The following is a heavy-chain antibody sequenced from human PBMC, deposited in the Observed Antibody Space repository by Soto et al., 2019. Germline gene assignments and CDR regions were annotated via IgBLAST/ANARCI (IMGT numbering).Heavy chain of an antibody. CDR2: IYPGDSDT. CDR1: VYSFANYW. D-gene: IGHD3-10*01. CDR3: ARNRLRQYYYGMDV. J-gene: IGHJ6*02. V-gene: IGHV5-51*01. Sequence: GESLKISCQGSVYSFANYWIAWVRQMPVKGLEWVWVIYPGDSDTRYSPSFRGQATISADKSISHVYLQGSSLKASDTAMYYCARNRLRQYYYGMDVWGQGTTVTVSS.